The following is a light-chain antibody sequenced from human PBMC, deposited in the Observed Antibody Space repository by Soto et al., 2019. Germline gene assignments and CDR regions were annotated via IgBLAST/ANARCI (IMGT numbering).Light chain of an antibody. CDR3: CSYGGRPYG. Sequence: QSALTQPRSVSGSPGQSVTISCTGTSSDVGAYTYVSWHQQHPGKAPKLMIYDVTKRPSGVPDRFSGSKSGTTASLTISGLQADDEADYFGCSYGGRPYGFGTGTKGTVL. J-gene: IGLJ1*01. CDR1: SSDVGAYTY. V-gene: IGLV2-11*01. CDR2: DVT.